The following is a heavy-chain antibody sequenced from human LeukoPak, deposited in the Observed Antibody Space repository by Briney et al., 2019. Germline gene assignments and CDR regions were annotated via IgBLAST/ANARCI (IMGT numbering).Heavy chain of an antibody. CDR2: IGIRGDT. V-gene: IGHV3-13*01. Sequence: GGSLRLSCAASGFTFIDYDMHWVRQVIGKGLEWVSAIGIRGDTHYSGSVKGRFTISRENAESSLYLQMNSLRAGDTAVYYCARGITGYSSSWPLSGMDVWGQGTTVTVSS. J-gene: IGHJ6*02. D-gene: IGHD6-13*01. CDR1: GFTFIDYD. CDR3: ARGITGYSSSWPLSGMDV.